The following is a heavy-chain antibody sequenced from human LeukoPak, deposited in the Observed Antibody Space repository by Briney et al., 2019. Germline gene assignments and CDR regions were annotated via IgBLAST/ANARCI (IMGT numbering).Heavy chain of an antibody. CDR3: ARDPHCDTTTCLSYFDY. V-gene: IGHV3-64*01. Sequence: TGGPLRLSCAASGFPFSSYAMHWVRQAPGKGLELVSTISNNGGSTYFANSVKGRFTISRDNSKNTLFLQMGSLRPEDMAVYYCARDPHCDTTTCLSYFDYWGRGTLVTVSS. J-gene: IGHJ4*02. CDR2: ISNNGGST. D-gene: IGHD2-2*01. CDR1: GFPFSSYA.